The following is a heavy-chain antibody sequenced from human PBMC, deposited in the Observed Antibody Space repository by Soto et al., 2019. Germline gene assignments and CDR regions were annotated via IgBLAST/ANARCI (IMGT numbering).Heavy chain of an antibody. CDR2: ISGSGGST. CDR3: AKDRRGTTVVTCLDY. V-gene: IGHV3-23*01. CDR1: GFTFSSYA. J-gene: IGHJ4*02. Sequence: PGGSLRLSCAASGFTFSSYAMSWVRQAPGKGLEWVPAISGSGGSTYYADSVKGRFTISRDNSKNTLYLQMNSLRAEDTAVYYCAKDRRGTTVVTCLDYWGQGTLVTVSS. D-gene: IGHD4-17*01.